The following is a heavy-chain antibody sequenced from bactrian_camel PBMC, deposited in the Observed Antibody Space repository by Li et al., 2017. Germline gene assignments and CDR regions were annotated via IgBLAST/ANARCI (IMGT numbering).Heavy chain of an antibody. CDR2: ITSLPSLFRAA. J-gene: IGHJ4*01. D-gene: IGHD3*01. Sequence: HVQLVESGGGSVQTGGSLRLSCTASENPPSILAHSHNCLGWFRQAPGKEVEWVAGITSLPSLFRAASYADSVKGRFTISRDNAKDTLYLQMNSLKIEDTAVYYCALGSSRQATMTARGKGTQVT. V-gene: IGHV3S6*01. CDR1: ENPPSILAHSHNC.